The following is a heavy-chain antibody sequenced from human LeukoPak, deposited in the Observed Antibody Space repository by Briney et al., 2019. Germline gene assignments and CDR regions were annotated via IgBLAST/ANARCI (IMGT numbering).Heavy chain of an antibody. CDR1: GFTFSDYY. Sequence: GGSLRLSCAVSGFTFSDYYMSWIRQAPGKGLEWVSYISSGGSTISHADSVKGRFTISRDNAENSLYLQMNSLRAEDAAVYYCAKVEAARPGGHLVGWGQGTLVTVSS. D-gene: IGHD6-6*01. J-gene: IGHJ4*02. V-gene: IGHV3-11*01. CDR2: ISSGGSTI. CDR3: AKVEAARPGGHLVG.